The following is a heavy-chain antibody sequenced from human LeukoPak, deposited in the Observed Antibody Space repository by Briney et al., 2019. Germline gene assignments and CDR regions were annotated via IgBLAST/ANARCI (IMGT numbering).Heavy chain of an antibody. D-gene: IGHD5-18*01. J-gene: IGHJ6*03. CDR3: ARTTEGGYSYGYFYYYYMDV. V-gene: IGHV4-34*01. Sequence: SETLSLTCAVYGGSFSGYYWSWIRQPPGKGLEWIGEINHSGSTNYKSSLKSRVTISVDTSKNQFSLKLSSVTAADTAVYYCARTTEGGYSYGYFYYYYMDVWGKGTTVTISS. CDR2: INHSGST. CDR1: GGSFSGYY.